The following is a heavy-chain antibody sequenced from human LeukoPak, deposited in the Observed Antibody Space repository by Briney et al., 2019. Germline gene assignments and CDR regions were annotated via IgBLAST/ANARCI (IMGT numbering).Heavy chain of an antibody. CDR1: GGSISSSSYY. J-gene: IGHJ2*01. Sequence: PSETLSLTCTVSGGSISSSSYYWGWIRQPPGKGLEWIGSIYYSGSTYYNPSLKSRVTISVDTSKNQFSLMLSSMTAADTAVYYCARLTVTRNWYFDLWGRGTLVTVSS. D-gene: IGHD4-17*01. CDR2: IYYSGST. CDR3: ARLTVTRNWYFDL. V-gene: IGHV4-39*07.